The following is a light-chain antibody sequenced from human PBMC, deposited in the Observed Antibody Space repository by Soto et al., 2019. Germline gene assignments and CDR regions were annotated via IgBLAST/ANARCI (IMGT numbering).Light chain of an antibody. CDR1: QTVSRY. J-gene: IGKJ4*01. CDR3: QQRSTWPLFT. V-gene: IGKV3-11*01. Sequence: VLTQSPATLSLSPGERATLSCRASQTVSRYLAWYQQKPGQAPRLLIYYASNRATGIPARFSGSGSWTDYTLTISSLEPEDFAVYYCQQRSTWPLFTFGGGTKVAI. CDR2: YAS.